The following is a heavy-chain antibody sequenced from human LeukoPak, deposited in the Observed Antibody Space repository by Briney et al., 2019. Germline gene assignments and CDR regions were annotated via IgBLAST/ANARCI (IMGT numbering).Heavy chain of an antibody. CDR1: GFTFSSYS. CDR3: ARDVRGVTYSDY. V-gene: IGHV3-21*01. Sequence: GGSLRLSCAASGFTFSSYSMNWVRQAPGKGLEWVSSISSSSSYIYYADSVKGRFTISRDNAKNSLYLQMNSLRAEDTAVYYCARDVRGVTYSDYWGQGTLVTVSS. CDR2: ISSSSSYI. J-gene: IGHJ4*02. D-gene: IGHD3-10*02.